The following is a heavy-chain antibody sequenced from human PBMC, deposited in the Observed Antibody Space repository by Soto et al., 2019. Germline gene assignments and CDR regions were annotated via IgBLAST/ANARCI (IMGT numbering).Heavy chain of an antibody. CDR3: ASFSALGKDYGVEG. J-gene: IGHJ6*02. CDR1: GASVTSSDSC. CDR2: INSGGGT. V-gene: IGHV4-30-4*01. Sequence: SETLSLTCTVSGASVTSSDSCWRWLRQPPGKGLEWIGYINSGGGTYYNSSLKSRLILSLDTSKNQFSLRLSSINAADTAVYFCASFSALGKDYGVEGWGQGTTVTVSS. D-gene: IGHD3-3*02.